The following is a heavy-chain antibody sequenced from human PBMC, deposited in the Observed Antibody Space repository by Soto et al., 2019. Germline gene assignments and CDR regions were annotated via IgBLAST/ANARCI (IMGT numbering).Heavy chain of an antibody. CDR2: IYYTGSA. Sequence: QLQMPGSGPGLVKPSETLSLTCTVPGGSISSFFWSWIRPPTGKGLEWIGYIYYTGSANYNPSLESRAAILVDTDKNQYCLKRSSLAAADEAVYYCAREAARTDHLYYWYRGGLVIVSS. J-gene: IGHJ4*01. V-gene: IGHV4-59*01. CDR3: AREAARTDHLYY. D-gene: IGHD6-6*01. CDR1: GGSISSFF.